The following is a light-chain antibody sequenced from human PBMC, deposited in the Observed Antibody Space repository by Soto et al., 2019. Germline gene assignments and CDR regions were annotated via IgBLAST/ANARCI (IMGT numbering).Light chain of an antibody. Sequence: QSVLTQPASVSGSPGQSITISCTGTTSDVGGYNYVSWFQQYPGKAPKLKIYEVSNRPSGVSNRFSGSKSGNTASLTISDLQAADEADYYCTSYASSSTWVFGGGTKLTVL. CDR3: TSYASSSTWV. V-gene: IGLV2-14*01. CDR2: EVS. J-gene: IGLJ3*02. CDR1: TSDVGGYNY.